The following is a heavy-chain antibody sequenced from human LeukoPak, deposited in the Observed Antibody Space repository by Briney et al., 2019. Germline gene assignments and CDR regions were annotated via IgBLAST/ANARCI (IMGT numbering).Heavy chain of an antibody. Sequence: SETLSLTCTVSGGSISSYYWSWIRQPAGKGLEWIGRIYTSGSTNYNPSLKSRVTMSVDTSKNQFSLKLSSVTAADTAVYYCARESYIAAAGKNYYYGMDVWGQGTTVTVSS. V-gene: IGHV4-4*07. J-gene: IGHJ6*02. D-gene: IGHD6-13*01. CDR2: IYTSGST. CDR1: GGSISSYY. CDR3: ARESYIAAAGKNYYYGMDV.